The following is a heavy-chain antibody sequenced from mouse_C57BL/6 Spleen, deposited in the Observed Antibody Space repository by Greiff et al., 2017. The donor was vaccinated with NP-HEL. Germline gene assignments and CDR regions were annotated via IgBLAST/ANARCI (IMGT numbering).Heavy chain of an antibody. Sequence: DVKLQESGPGLVKPSQSLSLTCSVTGYSITSGYYWNWIRQFPGNKLEWMGYISYDGSNNYNPSLKNRISITRDTSKNQFFLKLNSVTTEDTATYYCARDRGGYLFAYWGQGTLVTVSA. V-gene: IGHV3-6*01. CDR2: ISYDGSN. D-gene: IGHD2-2*01. CDR3: ARDRGGYLFAY. J-gene: IGHJ3*01. CDR1: GYSITSGYY.